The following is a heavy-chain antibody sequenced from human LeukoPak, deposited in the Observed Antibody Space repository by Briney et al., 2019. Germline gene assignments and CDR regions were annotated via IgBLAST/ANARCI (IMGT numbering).Heavy chain of an antibody. CDR3: AKNRGATMIGGGLDY. J-gene: IGHJ4*02. V-gene: IGHV3-23*01. CDR1: VFAFTNYA. D-gene: IGHD3-10*02. CDR2: VTTSGTIT. Sequence: GGSLRLSCAASVFAFTNYAMTWVRQAPGKGLEWVSLVTTSGTITYYADSVRGRFTVSRDNSMNTLYLQMTSLRAEDTAVYYCAKNRGATMIGGGLDYWGQGTLVTVSS.